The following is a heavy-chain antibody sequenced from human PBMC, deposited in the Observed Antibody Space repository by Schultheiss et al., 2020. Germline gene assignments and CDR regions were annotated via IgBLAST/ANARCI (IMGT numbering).Heavy chain of an antibody. V-gene: IGHV5-51*01. J-gene: IGHJ6*02. Sequence: GESLKISCKASGYSFTSYWIGWVRQMPGKGLEWMGIIYPGDSDTRYSPSFQGHVTISADKSISTAYLQWSSLKASDTAMYYCARGKPVWLLLSYGMDVWGQGTTVTVSS. D-gene: IGHD6-19*01. CDR3: ARGKPVWLLLSYGMDV. CDR1: GYSFTSYW. CDR2: IYPGDSDT.